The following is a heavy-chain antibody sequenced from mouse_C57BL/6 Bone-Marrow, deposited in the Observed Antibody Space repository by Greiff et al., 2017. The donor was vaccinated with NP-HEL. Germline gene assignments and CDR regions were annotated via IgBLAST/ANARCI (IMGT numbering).Heavy chain of an antibody. CDR1: GYTFTTYP. CDR3: AVYYYGSSYEEGAMDY. D-gene: IGHD1-1*01. V-gene: IGHV1-47*01. J-gene: IGHJ4*01. CDR2: FHPYNDDT. Sequence: VQLQESGAELVKPGASVKMSCKASGYTFTTYPIEWMKQNHGKSLEWIGNFHPYNDDTKYNEKFKSKATLTVEKSSSTVYLELSRLTSDDSAVYYCAVYYYGSSYEEGAMDYWGQGTSVTVSS.